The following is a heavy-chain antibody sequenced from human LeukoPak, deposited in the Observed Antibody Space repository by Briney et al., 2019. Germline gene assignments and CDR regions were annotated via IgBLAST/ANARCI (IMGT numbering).Heavy chain of an antibody. V-gene: IGHV3-66*02. CDR2: IYSGGST. J-gene: IGHJ4*02. D-gene: IGHD3-3*01. CDR3: ARVNVRITIFGVVNPFDY. CDR1: GFTVSSNY. Sequence: GGSLRLSCAASGFTVSSNYMSWVRQAPGKGLEWASVIYSGGSTYYADSVKGRFTISRDNSKNTLYLQMNSLRAEDTAVYYCARVNVRITIFGVVNPFDYWGQGTLVTVSS.